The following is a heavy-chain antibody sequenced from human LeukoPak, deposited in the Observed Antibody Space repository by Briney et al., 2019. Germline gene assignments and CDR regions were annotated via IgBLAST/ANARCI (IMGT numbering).Heavy chain of an antibody. CDR1: GYTFRNYG. CDR3: ARDGAVGATLQGASYYWFDP. D-gene: IGHD1-26*01. CDR2: ISASCGNT. V-gene: IGHV1-18*01. Sequence: ASDTVSCKASGYTFRNYGILGLRQPPAKGLEGMGWISASCGNTRYEQGFQGRLTLTTEIPTSTAYMDVRTLRSYDTAVYFCARDGAVGATLQGASYYWFDPWGQGTLVTVSS. J-gene: IGHJ5*02.